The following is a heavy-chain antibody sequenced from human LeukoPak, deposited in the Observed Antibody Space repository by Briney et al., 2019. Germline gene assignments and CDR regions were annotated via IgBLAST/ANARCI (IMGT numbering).Heavy chain of an antibody. D-gene: IGHD5-18*01. CDR3: AIGRVTMVTPRPYYMDV. CDR2: IIPIFGTA. CDR1: GYSLTSYG. V-gene: IGHV1-69*05. Sequence: GASVKVSCKASGYSLTSYGISWVRQAPGQGLKWMGGIIPIFGTANYAQKFQGRVTITTDESTSTAYMELSSLRSEDTAVYYCAIGRVTMVTPRPYYMDVWGKGTTVTVSS. J-gene: IGHJ6*03.